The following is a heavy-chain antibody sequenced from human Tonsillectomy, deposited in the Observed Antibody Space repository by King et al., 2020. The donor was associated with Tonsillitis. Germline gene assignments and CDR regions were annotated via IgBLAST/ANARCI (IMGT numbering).Heavy chain of an antibody. J-gene: IGHJ4*02. V-gene: IGHV3-23*04. D-gene: IGHD5-12*01. Sequence: QLVQSGGGLVQPGGSLRLSCAASGFTFTSYAINWVRQAPGKGLEWVSTISTIDGRTFYADSVRGRFTISRDTSKNMLFLQMRSLRAEDTAIYYCAKDLLGGGYVNFAYWGQGSLVTVSS. CDR3: AKDLLGGGYVNFAY. CDR2: ISTIDGRT. CDR1: GFTFTSYA.